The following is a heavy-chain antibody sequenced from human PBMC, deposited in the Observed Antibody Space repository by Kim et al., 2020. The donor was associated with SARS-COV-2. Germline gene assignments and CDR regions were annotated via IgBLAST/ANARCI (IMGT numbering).Heavy chain of an antibody. V-gene: IGHV4-59*08. J-gene: IGHJ5*02. CDR1: GASIITQY. CDR2: VHYSGST. Sequence: LETLSLTCSVSGASIITQYNSWIRQSPGRGLEWIGYVHYSGSTNYNPSLRSRVTISLDTSQNQFSLKLNSVTAADTAVYYCARDSQSTRFFHWGQGTLVTVSS. D-gene: IGHD2-2*01. CDR3: ARDSQSTRFFH.